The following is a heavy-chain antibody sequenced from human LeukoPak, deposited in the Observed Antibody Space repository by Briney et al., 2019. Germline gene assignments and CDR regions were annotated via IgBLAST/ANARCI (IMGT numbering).Heavy chain of an antibody. D-gene: IGHD1-26*01. Sequence: GGSLRLSCAASGFTFTSYAMSWVRQAPGMGLEWVGLIRSKVYGRTTEHAASVRGRFTISRDDSKSIVYLQMNSLKNEDTALYYCSREVGGSYWDYWGQGNQVTVSS. CDR3: SREVGGSYWDY. J-gene: IGHJ4*02. V-gene: IGHV3-49*04. CDR2: IRSKVYGRTT. CDR1: GFTFTSYA.